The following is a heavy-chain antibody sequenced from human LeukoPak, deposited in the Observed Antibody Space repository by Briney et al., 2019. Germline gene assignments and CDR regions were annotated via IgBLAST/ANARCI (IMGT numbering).Heavy chain of an antibody. CDR3: AKASGYSPDDAFDI. V-gene: IGHV3-11*01. J-gene: IGHJ3*02. CDR1: GFTFSDYY. Sequence: GGSLRLSCAASGFTFSDYYMSWIRQAPGKGLEWVSYISSSGSTIYYADSVKGRFTISRDNAKNSLYLQMNSLRAEDMALYYCAKASGYSPDDAFDIWGQGTMVTVSS. D-gene: IGHD3-22*01. CDR2: ISSSGSTI.